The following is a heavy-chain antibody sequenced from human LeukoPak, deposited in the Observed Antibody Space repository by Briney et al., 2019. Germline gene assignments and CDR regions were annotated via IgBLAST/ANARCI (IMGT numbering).Heavy chain of an antibody. CDR2: IYYSGST. J-gene: IGHJ1*01. Sequence: SETLSLTCTVSGGSVSSGSYYWSWMRQPPGKGLEWIGYIYYSGSTNYNPSLKSRVTISVDTSKNQFSLKLSSVTAADTAVYYCARDTYYYDSSGYPTRYFQHWGQGTLVTVSS. CDR1: GGSVSSGSYY. D-gene: IGHD3-22*01. V-gene: IGHV4-61*01. CDR3: ARDTYYYDSSGYPTRYFQH.